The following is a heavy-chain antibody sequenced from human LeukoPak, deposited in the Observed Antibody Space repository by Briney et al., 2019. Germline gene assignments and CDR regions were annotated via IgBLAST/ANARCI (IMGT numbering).Heavy chain of an antibody. J-gene: IGHJ4*02. Sequence: GRSLRLSCAASGFTFDNYAMHWVRQAPGKGLEWVSGISWNSGSIGYADSVKGRFTISRDNAKNSLYLQMNSLRAEDTALYYCAKVSSGYDRSFDYWGQGTLVTVSS. V-gene: IGHV3-9*01. D-gene: IGHD5-12*01. CDR3: AKVSSGYDRSFDY. CDR1: GFTFDNYA. CDR2: ISWNSGSI.